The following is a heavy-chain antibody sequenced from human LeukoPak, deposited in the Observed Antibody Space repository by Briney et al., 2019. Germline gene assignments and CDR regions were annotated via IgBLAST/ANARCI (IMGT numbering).Heavy chain of an antibody. CDR3: ARGGGSYYGFAYYYYLDV. V-gene: IGHV4-59*01. D-gene: IGHD1-26*01. CDR2: TYYSGST. J-gene: IGHJ6*03. CDR1: SGSINSYY. Sequence: SETLSLTCTGSSGSINSYYWNWIRQPPGKGLEWMGNTYYSGSTNYNPSLNCRVTISVNTSKNQFTLKLSSETAADKAVYYCARGGGSYYGFAYYYYLDVWGKGTTVTVSS.